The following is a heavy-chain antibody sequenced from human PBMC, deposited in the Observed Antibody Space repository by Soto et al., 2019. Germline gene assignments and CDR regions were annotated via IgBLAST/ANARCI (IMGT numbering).Heavy chain of an antibody. CDR3: ARAVWGSADFDY. CDR2: ISSSSSST. V-gene: IGHV3-48*03. D-gene: IGHD3-16*01. CDR1: GFTFAHYE. J-gene: IGHJ4*02. Sequence: GSLRLSCVAAGFTFAHYEMNWVRQAPGKGLEWVSYISSSSSSTFYADSVKGRFTISRDNAKNSLYLQMSSLRAEDTAVYYCARAVWGSADFDYWGQGTLVTVSS.